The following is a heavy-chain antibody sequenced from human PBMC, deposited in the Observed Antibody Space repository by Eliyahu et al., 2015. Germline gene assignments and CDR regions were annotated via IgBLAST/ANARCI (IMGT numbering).Heavy chain of an antibody. D-gene: IGHD4-17*01. CDR1: GGSISTTT. J-gene: IGHJ3*02. CDR3: ATRQRGVDYEDPGAFDS. V-gene: IGHV4-39*01. Sequence: QLQLXESGPGLVKASETLSLTCTVSGGSISTTTPGKGLEWIGTIYHSGSTYYNPSLQTRISISIDTSKNQVSLKLTSVTAADAGIFYCATRQRGVDYEDPGAFDSWGQGTVVTVSS. CDR2: IYHSGST.